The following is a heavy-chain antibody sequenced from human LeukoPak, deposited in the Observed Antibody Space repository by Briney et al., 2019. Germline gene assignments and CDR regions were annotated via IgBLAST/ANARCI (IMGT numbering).Heavy chain of an antibody. CDR3: AREPSGI. V-gene: IGHV3-53*01. D-gene: IGHD3-10*01. J-gene: IGHJ3*02. Sequence: GGSLRLPCAASGFIVSGTYMSWVRQPPGKGLEWVSLIYSGGTADYADSVKGRFTISRDNSKNTVYLQMNSLRAEDTAVYYCAREPSGIWGQGTMVSVSS. CDR1: GFIVSGTY. CDR2: IYSGGTA.